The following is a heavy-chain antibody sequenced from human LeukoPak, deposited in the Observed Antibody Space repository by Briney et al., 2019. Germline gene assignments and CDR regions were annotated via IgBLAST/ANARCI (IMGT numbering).Heavy chain of an antibody. CDR2: INHSGST. CDR1: GGSFSGYY. V-gene: IGHV4-34*01. J-gene: IGHJ6*02. D-gene: IGHD2-21*01. Sequence: SETLSLTCAVYGGSFSGYYWSWIRQPPGKGLEWIGEINHSGSTNYNPSLKSRVTISVDTSKNQFSLKLSSATAADTAVYYCARLPYCGGDCYSYGMDVWGQGTTVTVSS. CDR3: ARLPYCGGDCYSYGMDV.